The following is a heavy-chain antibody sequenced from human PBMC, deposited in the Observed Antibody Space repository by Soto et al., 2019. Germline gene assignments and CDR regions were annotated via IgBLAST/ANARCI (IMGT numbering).Heavy chain of an antibody. CDR2: ISYDGSNK. V-gene: IGHV3-30-3*01. CDR3: ARGEDIVLVPAAARRYYYYGMDV. J-gene: IGHJ6*02. D-gene: IGHD2-2*01. Sequence: QVQLVESGGGVVQPGRSLRLSCAASGFTFSSYAMHWVRQAPGKGLEWVAVISYDGSNKYYADSVKGRFTISRDNSKNPDYLQMNRLRAEGTAVYYCARGEDIVLVPAAARRYYYYGMDVWGQGTTVTVS. CDR1: GFTFSSYA.